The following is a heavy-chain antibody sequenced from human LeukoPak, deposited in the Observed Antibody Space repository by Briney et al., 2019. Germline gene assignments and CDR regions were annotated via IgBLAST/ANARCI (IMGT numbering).Heavy chain of an antibody. Sequence: GASVKVSCKASGYTFTGYYMHWVRQAPGQGLEWMGWINPNSGGTNYAQKFQGRVTMTRDTSISTAYMELSRLRSDDTAVYYCARGPQPYYYYYYMDVWGKGTTVTVS. V-gene: IGHV1-2*02. CDR2: INPNSGGT. CDR3: ARGPQPYYYYYYMDV. D-gene: IGHD6-13*01. J-gene: IGHJ6*03. CDR1: GYTFTGYY.